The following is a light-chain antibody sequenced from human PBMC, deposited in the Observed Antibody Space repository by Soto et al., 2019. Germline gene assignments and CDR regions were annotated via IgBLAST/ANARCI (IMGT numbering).Light chain of an antibody. CDR3: ISYTDNNLYV. Sequence: QSVLTQPASVSGSPGQSITISCTGTSSDVGGYNYVSWYQQQPGRAPKLMIHDVTYRPSGVSYRFSGSKSGNTASLTISGLQAEDEPDYYCISYTDNNLYVFGTGTKLTVL. V-gene: IGLV2-14*01. CDR1: SSDVGGYNY. J-gene: IGLJ1*01. CDR2: DVT.